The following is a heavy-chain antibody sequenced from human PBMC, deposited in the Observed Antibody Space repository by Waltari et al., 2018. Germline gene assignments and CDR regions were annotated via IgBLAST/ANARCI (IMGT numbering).Heavy chain of an antibody. J-gene: IGHJ4*02. CDR1: GFTFSSYG. CDR3: AKDPLPGIAVAGWMGYFDY. D-gene: IGHD6-19*01. CDR2: IRYDGSNK. Sequence: QVQLVESGGGVVQPGGSLRLSCAASGFTFSSYGMHWVRQAPGKGLEWVAFIRYDGSNKYYADSVKGRFTISRDNSKNTLYLQMNSLRAEDTAVYYCAKDPLPGIAVAGWMGYFDYWGQGTLVTVSS. V-gene: IGHV3-30*02.